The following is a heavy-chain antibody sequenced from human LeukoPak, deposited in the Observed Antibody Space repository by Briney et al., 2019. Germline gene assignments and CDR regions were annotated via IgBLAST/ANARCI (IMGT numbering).Heavy chain of an antibody. D-gene: IGHD3-22*01. CDR2: IYYTGST. Sequence: PSETLSLTCTVSGGSISSYYWSWIRQPPGKGLEWIGYIYYTGSTNYNPSLKSRVTISVDTSKNQFSLKLSSVTAAGRAVYYCARDRFGGYGAFDIWGQGTMVTVSS. CDR1: GGSISSYY. V-gene: IGHV4-59*01. CDR3: ARDRFGGYGAFDI. J-gene: IGHJ3*02.